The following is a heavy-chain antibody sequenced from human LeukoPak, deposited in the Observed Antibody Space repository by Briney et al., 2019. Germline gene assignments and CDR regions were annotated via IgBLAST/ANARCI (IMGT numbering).Heavy chain of an antibody. CDR3: ARDSVSTEYYYYYYMDV. D-gene: IGHD2-2*01. CDR2: ITYDGSNK. Sequence: PGGSLRLSCAASGFTFSSYDMHWVRQAPGKGLEWVADITYDGSNKYYADSVKGRFTISRDNSKNTLYLQMNSLRAEDTAVYYCARDSVSTEYYYYYYMDVWGKGTTVTVSS. J-gene: IGHJ6*03. V-gene: IGHV3-30*01. CDR1: GFTFSSYD.